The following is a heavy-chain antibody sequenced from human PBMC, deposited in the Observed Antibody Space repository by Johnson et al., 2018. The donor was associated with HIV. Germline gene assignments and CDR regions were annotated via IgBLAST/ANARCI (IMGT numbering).Heavy chain of an antibody. V-gene: IGHV3-NL1*01. CDR2: ISGSGGST. Sequence: QVQLVESGGGVVQSGGSLRLSYDASGFTFSVYDRHWVRQAPGKGLEWVSAISGSGGSTYYADSVKGRFTISRDNSKNTLYLQMNSLRAEDTAVYYCAKDGGSYGNGFDIWGQGTMVIVSS. D-gene: IGHD1-26*01. CDR3: AKDGGSYGNGFDI. CDR1: GFTFSVYD. J-gene: IGHJ3*02.